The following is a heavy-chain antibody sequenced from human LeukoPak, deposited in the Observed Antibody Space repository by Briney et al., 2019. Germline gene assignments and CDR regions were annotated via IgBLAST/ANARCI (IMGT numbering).Heavy chain of an antibody. CDR1: GGSLSSHY. CDR2: IYYTGTT. D-gene: IGHD2-2*01. Sequence: SETLSLTCTVGGGSLSSHYWSWIRQPPGKGLELVGHIYYTGTTFYNPSLNSRVTISLDTSRNQFSLRLTSVTAADTAVHYCARFSSGCSTASCYLTNWGQGTLVTVSS. CDR3: ARFSSGCSTASCYLTN. J-gene: IGHJ4*02. V-gene: IGHV4-59*11.